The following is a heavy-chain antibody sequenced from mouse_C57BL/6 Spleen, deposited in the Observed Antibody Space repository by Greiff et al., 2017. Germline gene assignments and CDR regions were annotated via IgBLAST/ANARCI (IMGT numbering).Heavy chain of an antibody. CDR1: GFTFSSYA. CDR3: ARDRVPYAMDY. D-gene: IGHD2-14*01. Sequence: EVQGVESGGGLVKPGGSLKLSCAASGFTFSSYAMSWVRQTPEKRLEWVATISDGGSYTYYPDNVKGRFTISRDNAKNNLYLQMSHLKSEDTAMYYCARDRVPYAMDYWGQGTSVTVSS. CDR2: ISDGGSYT. V-gene: IGHV5-4*01. J-gene: IGHJ4*01.